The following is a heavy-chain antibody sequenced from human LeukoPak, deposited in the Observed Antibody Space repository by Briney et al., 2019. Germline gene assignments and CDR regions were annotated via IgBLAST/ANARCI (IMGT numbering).Heavy chain of an antibody. CDR3: ARDKWELHRYYYFGMDV. CDR2: ISSSGSTI. CDR1: GFSFSDYY. D-gene: IGHD1-26*01. V-gene: IGHV3-11*04. J-gene: IGHJ6*02. Sequence: PGGSLRLSCAASGFSFSDYYMSWIRQAPGKGLEWVSYISSSGSTIYYADSVKGRFTISRDNAKNTLYLQMNSLRAEDTAVYYCARDKWELHRYYYFGMDVWGQGTTVTVSS.